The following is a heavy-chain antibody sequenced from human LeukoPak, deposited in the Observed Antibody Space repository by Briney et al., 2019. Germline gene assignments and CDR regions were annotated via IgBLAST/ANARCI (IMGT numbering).Heavy chain of an antibody. CDR2: IGSSDSTT. J-gene: IGHJ6*03. Sequence: GGSLRLSCAASGFTFSSYEMNWVRQTPGKGLEWISYIGSSDSTTHYADSVKGRFTISRDNAKNSLYLQMNSLRVEDTAVYYCARDGTPNYSSGWVYMDVWGEGTTVTISS. V-gene: IGHV3-48*03. CDR3: ARDGTPNYSSGWVYMDV. D-gene: IGHD6-25*01. CDR1: GFTFSSYE.